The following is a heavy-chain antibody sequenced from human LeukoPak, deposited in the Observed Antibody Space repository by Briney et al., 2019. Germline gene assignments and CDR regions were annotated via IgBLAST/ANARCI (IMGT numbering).Heavy chain of an antibody. V-gene: IGHV4-38-2*02. Sequence: SETLSLTCTVSGYSISSGYYWGWIRQPPGKGLEWIGSIYHSGSTYYNPSLKSRVTISVDTSKNQFSLKLSSVTAADTAVYYCARKSGNTQDDAFDIWGQGTMVTVSS. D-gene: IGHD1-26*01. J-gene: IGHJ3*02. CDR3: ARKSGNTQDDAFDI. CDR2: IYHSGST. CDR1: GYSISSGYY.